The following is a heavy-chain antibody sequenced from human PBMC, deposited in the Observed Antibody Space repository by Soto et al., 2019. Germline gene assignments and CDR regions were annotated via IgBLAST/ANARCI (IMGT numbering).Heavy chain of an antibody. CDR1: GFTFSSYG. D-gene: IGHD7-27*01. CDR2: ISYDGSNK. V-gene: IGHV3-30*18. Sequence: GGSLRLSCAASGFTFSSYGMHWVRQAPGKGLEWVAVISYDGSNKYYADSVKGRFTISRDNSKNTLYLQMNSLRAEDTAVYYCAKEAGDRSNWYFDLGGRGTLVTVSS. CDR3: AKEAGDRSNWYFDL. J-gene: IGHJ2*01.